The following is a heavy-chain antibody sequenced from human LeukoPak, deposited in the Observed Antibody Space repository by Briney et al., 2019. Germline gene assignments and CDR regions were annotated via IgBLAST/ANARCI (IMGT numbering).Heavy chain of an antibody. Sequence: GGSLRLSCVASGFTFSNAWMSWVRQAPGKGLEWVGRIKANTDGGTTDYAAPVKGRFTISRDDSKNTLCLQMNSLKTEDTGIYYCAKQRFLEWFSWGQGTLVTVSS. CDR1: GFTFSNAW. V-gene: IGHV3-15*01. J-gene: IGHJ4*02. D-gene: IGHD3-3*01. CDR3: AKQRFLEWFS. CDR2: IKANTDGGTT.